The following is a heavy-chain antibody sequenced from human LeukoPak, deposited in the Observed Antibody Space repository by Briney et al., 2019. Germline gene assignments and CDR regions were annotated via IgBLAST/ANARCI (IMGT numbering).Heavy chain of an antibody. D-gene: IGHD2-2*01. CDR2: IIPIFGTI. V-gene: IGHV1-69*06. J-gene: IGHJ4*02. CDR1: GGTFSSYA. CDR3: ARGVPRYCRSPGRAAAEICGVY. Sequence: GASVKVSCKASGGTFSSYAISWVRQAPGQGLEWMGGIIPIFGTINYAQKFQDRVTITADKSASTAYMELSSLRSEDTAVYYCARGVPRYCRSPGRAAAEICGVYWGQGTLVTVSS.